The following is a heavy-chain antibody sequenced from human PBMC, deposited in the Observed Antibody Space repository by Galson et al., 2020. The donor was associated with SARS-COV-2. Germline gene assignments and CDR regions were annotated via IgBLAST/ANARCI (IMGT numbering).Heavy chain of an antibody. Sequence: GESLKISCAGSGFSFSSFDMNWVRQAPGKGLEWVSSISGSGRYIYYADSIKGRFTISRDNARNSLYLQMNSLRAEDTAVYYCARSMITFGGGRSFEYWGQGTQVTVSS. J-gene: IGHJ4*02. V-gene: IGHV3-21*01. D-gene: IGHD3-16*01. CDR2: ISGSGRYI. CDR1: GFSFSSFD. CDR3: ARSMITFGGGRSFEY.